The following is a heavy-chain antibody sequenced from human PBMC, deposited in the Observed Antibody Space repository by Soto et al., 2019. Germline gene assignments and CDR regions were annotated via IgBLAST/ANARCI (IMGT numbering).Heavy chain of an antibody. V-gene: IGHV1-69*01. CDR2: ILPIFGTA. CDR1: GGTFSSYA. J-gene: IGHJ6*02. D-gene: IGHD4-4*01. CDR3: ARNRGMATVTNYYYYGMDV. Sequence: QVQLVQSGAEVKKPGSSVKVSCKASGGTFSSYAISWVRQAPGQGLEWMGGILPIFGTANYAQKFQGRVTITADESTSTAYMELSSLRSEDTAVYYCARNRGMATVTNYYYYGMDVWGQGTTVTVSS.